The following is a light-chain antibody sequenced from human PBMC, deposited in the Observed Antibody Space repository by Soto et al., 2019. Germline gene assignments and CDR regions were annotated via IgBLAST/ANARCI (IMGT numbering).Light chain of an antibody. CDR1: QSFDSY. CDR3: QQYGKSPWT. Sequence: EIVLTQSPGTLSLSPGERATLQCRASQSFDSYLAWFQQKPGQTPRLLIYGASGRATGNPDRFSGSGSGTDFTLTISRLDPEEFAVYYCQQYGKSPWTLGQGTTVEIK. J-gene: IGKJ1*01. CDR2: GAS. V-gene: IGKV3-20*01.